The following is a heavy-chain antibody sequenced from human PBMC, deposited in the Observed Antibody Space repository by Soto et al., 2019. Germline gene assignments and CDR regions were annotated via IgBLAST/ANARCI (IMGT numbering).Heavy chain of an antibody. CDR2: MNPNAGST. CDR3: ARISGRPSNYYHIDV. J-gene: IGHJ6*02. CDR1: GYTFTSCD. V-gene: IGHV1-8*01. D-gene: IGHD1-26*01. Sequence: QVQLVQSGAEVKKPGATVKVSCKASGYTFTSCDVNWVRQAPGQGLEWMGWMNPNAGSTGYAQKFQGRVTMTSDSSMSTAYMELSSLRCEDTAVYYCARISGRPSNYYHIDVWGQGTTVTVSS.